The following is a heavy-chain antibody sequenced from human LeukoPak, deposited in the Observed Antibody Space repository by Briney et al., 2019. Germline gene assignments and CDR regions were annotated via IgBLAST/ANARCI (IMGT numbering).Heavy chain of an antibody. V-gene: IGHV1-69*13. CDR2: IIPIFGTA. Sequence: ASVKVSCKASGGTFSSYAISWVRQAPGQGLEWMGGIIPIFGTANYAQKFQGRVTITADESTSTAYMELSSLRSEDTAVYYCAAKPTYYYDSSGYYYSDYWGQGTLVTVSS. J-gene: IGHJ4*02. CDR1: GGTFSSYA. D-gene: IGHD3-22*01. CDR3: AAKPTYYYDSSGYYYSDY.